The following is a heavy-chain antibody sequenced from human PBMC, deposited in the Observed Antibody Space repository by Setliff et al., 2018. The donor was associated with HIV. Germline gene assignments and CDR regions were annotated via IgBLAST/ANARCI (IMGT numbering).Heavy chain of an antibody. CDR3: ASRVYYYDSNNFLREEGFDP. V-gene: IGHV4-39*01. Sequence: LSLTCTVSGGSASNSRYYWAWIRQPPGKGLEYIGSIHYNEKTYYNPSLKSRATISIDTSKNQFSLNLTSVTAADTAVYYCASRVYYYDSNNFLREEGFDPWGQGTLVTVSS. CDR1: GGSASNSRYY. CDR2: IHYNEKT. J-gene: IGHJ5*02. D-gene: IGHD3-22*01.